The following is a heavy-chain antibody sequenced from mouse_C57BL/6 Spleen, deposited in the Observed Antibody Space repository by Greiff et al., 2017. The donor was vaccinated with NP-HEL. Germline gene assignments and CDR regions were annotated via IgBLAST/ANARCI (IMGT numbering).Heavy chain of an antibody. D-gene: IGHD2-2*01. CDR2: IWSDGST. CDR3: ARPSSTMVTSYAMDY. CDR1: GFSLTSYG. Sequence: VNVVESGPGLVAPSQSLSITCTVSGFSLTSYGVHWVRQPPGKGLEWLVVIWSDGSTTYNSALKSRLSISKDNSKSQVFLKMNSLQTDDTAMYYCARPSSTMVTSYAMDYWGQGTSVTVSS. J-gene: IGHJ4*01. V-gene: IGHV2-6*03.